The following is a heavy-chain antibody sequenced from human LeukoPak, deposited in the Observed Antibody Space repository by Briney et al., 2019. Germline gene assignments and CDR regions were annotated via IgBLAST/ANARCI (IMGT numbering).Heavy chain of an antibody. CDR1: GFTFSSYS. Sequence: PGGSLRLSCAASGFTFSSYSMNWVRQAPGKGLEWIGSIYHSGSTYYNPSLKSRVTISVDTSKNQFSLKLSSVTAADTAVYYCARDGVLCSSTSCSDNWFDPWGQGTLVTVSS. CDR2: IYHSGST. CDR3: ARDGVLCSSTSCSDNWFDP. D-gene: IGHD2-2*01. V-gene: IGHV4-38-2*02. J-gene: IGHJ5*02.